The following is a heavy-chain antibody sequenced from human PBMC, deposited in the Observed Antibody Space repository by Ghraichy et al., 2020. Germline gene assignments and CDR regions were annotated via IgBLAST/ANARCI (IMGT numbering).Heavy chain of an antibody. Sequence: SETLSLTCAVSGGSISSSSYYWGWIRQPPGKGLEWIGSIYYNGNTYYSPSLQSRLTISVDTSENHFSLSLNSVTAADTAVYYCARIRSGANWYNTDYTYFDYWGPGTLVAVSS. V-gene: IGHV4-39*07. CDR1: GGSISSSSYY. J-gene: IGHJ4*02. CDR3: ARIRSGANWYNTDYTYFDY. CDR2: IYYNGNT. D-gene: IGHD4/OR15-4a*01.